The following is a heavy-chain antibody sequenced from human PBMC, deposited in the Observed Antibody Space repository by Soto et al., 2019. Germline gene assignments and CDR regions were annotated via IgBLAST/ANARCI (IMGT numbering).Heavy chain of an antibody. J-gene: IGHJ6*02. CDR1: GGTFSSYA. V-gene: IGHV1-69*01. Sequence: QVQLVQSGAEVKKPGSSVKVSCKASGGTFSSYAISWVRQAPGQGLEWMGGCIPIFGTANYAQKFRGRVTTTADDSTSTADVELSSLRSEDTALYYCSRGVDCSSTSGYMGEGYYDYGRDFCGQGTTVTVSS. CDR3: SRGVDCSSTSGYMGEGYYDYGRDF. D-gene: IGHD2-2*02. CDR2: CIPIFGTA.